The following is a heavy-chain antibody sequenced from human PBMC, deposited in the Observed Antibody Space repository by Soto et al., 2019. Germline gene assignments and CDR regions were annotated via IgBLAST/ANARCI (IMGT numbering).Heavy chain of an antibody. V-gene: IGHV4-34*01. D-gene: IGHD6-13*01. CDR3: ARGRGIAAAGTWVDY. Sequence: LSLTCAVYGGSFSGYYWSWIRQRPGKGLEWIGEINHSGSTNYNPSLKSRVTISVDTSKNQFSLKLSSVTAADTAVYYCARGRGIAAAGTWVDYWGQGTLVTVSS. J-gene: IGHJ4*02. CDR1: GGSFSGYY. CDR2: INHSGST.